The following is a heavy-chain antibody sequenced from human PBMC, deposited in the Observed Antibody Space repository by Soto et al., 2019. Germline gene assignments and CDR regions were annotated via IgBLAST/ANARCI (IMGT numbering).Heavy chain of an antibody. CDR2: VSYDGTNK. CDR1: GFTFSNYG. Sequence: PGGSLRLSCAASGFTFSNYGIHWVRQAPGKGLEWVAVVSYDGTNKLYAESVKGRFTISRDYSKSTVYLQMSVLRAEDTAVYYCAKNRGYQLPWGMDVWGQGTTVTVSS. J-gene: IGHJ6*02. CDR3: AKNRGYQLPWGMDV. D-gene: IGHD2-2*01. V-gene: IGHV3-30*18.